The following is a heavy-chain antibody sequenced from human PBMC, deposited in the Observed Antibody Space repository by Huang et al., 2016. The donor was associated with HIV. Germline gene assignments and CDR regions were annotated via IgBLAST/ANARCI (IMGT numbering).Heavy chain of an antibody. Sequence: QVQLQQWGAGLLKASETLSLTCAVYGGSFSGYYWSWIRQPPGKGVEWLGEINHSGSTNSNPSLKSRVTISVDTSKNQFALKLSSVTAADTAVYCCARGAVRYFDRGGTRYYGMDVWGQGTTVTVSS. V-gene: IGHV4-34*02. CDR1: GGSFSGYY. CDR3: ARGAVRYFDRGGTRYYGMDV. CDR2: INHSGST. J-gene: IGHJ6*02. D-gene: IGHD3-9*01.